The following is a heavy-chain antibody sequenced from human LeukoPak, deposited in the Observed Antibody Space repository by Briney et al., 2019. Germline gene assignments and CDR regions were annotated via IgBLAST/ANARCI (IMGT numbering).Heavy chain of an antibody. Sequence: GGSLRLSCAASGFTFSSYAMHWVRQAPGKGLEYVSGISSNGGNTYYANSVKGRFTISRDNSKNTLYLQMNNLRAEDTAMFYCATSMAQDVDAFHIWGQGTMVTVSS. CDR2: ISSNGGNT. J-gene: IGHJ3*02. CDR3: ATSMAQDVDAFHI. CDR1: GFTFSSYA. D-gene: IGHD2-21*01. V-gene: IGHV3-64*01.